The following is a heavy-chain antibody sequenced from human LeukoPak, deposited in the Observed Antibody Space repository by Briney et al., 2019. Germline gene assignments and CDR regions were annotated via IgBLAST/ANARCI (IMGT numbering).Heavy chain of an antibody. CDR2: VSASGDET. CDR1: GFTFSNYA. Sequence: PGGSLRLSCAASGFTFSNYAMSWVRQAPGKGLEWVASVSASGDETHYADSVKGRFTISRDNSKNTVSLQMNSLRAEDTAVYFCVKSSYGSGYYGSFDYWGQGTLVTVSS. CDR3: VKSSYGSGYYGSFDY. V-gene: IGHV3-23*01. D-gene: IGHD3-3*01. J-gene: IGHJ4*02.